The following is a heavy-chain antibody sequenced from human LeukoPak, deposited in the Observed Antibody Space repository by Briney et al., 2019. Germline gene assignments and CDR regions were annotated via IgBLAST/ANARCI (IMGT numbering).Heavy chain of an antibody. CDR2: IYYSGST. CDR1: GGSISSYY. Sequence: SETLSLTCTVSGGSISSYYWSWIRRPPGKGLEWIGYIYYSGSTNYNPSLKSRVTISVDTSKNQFSLKLSSVTAADTAVYYCARERAGPNVRSGSYYNQPDYWGQGSLVTASS. D-gene: IGHD3-10*01. J-gene: IGHJ4*02. V-gene: IGHV4-59*01. CDR3: ARERAGPNVRSGSYYNQPDY.